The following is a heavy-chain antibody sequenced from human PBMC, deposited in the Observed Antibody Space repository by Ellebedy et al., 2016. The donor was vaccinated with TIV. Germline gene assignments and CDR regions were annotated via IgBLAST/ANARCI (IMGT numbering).Heavy chain of an antibody. D-gene: IGHD2-15*01. CDR2: SKSKRDVEAT. V-gene: IGHV3-15*07. CDR3: TTDEGGTRY. CDR1: GFNFGSAW. Sequence: PGGSLRLSCAASGFNFGSAWMNWVRQAPGKGLEWVGCSKSKRDVEATDYVAPVKGRFTISRDDSKATLYLQMNSLRTEDTAVYYCTTDEGGTRYWGQGTLVTVSS. J-gene: IGHJ4*02.